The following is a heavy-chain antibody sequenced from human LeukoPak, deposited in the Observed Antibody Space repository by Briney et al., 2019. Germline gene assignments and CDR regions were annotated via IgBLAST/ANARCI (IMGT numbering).Heavy chain of an antibody. D-gene: IGHD3-10*01. CDR3: ARPLAGSYFGVFDY. CDR1: GFTFSSYS. Sequence: HPGGSLRLSCAASGFTFSSYSMTWVRQAPGKGLEWVSYISSSSSTIYYADSVKGRFTISRDNAKNSLYLQMNSLRDEDTAVYYCARPLAGSYFGVFDYWGQGTLVTVSS. V-gene: IGHV3-48*02. CDR2: ISSSSSTI. J-gene: IGHJ4*02.